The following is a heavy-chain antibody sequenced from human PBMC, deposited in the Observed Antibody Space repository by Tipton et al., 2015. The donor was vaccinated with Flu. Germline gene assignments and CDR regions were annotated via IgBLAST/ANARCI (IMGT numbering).Heavy chain of an antibody. J-gene: IGHJ4*02. D-gene: IGHD6-19*01. V-gene: IGHV3-23*01. Sequence: LSLTCAASGFTFSRYAMSWVRQAPGKGLEWVAGVSGGGGTTYFADSVKGRFTISRDNSRNMVFLQMNNLRVEDTAEYYCAKVIPELVAGLDYWGRGTLVTVSS. CDR2: VSGGGGTT. CDR1: GFTFSRYA. CDR3: AKVIPELVAGLDY.